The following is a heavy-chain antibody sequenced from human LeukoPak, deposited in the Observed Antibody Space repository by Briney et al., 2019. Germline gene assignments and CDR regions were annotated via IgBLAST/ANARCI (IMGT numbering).Heavy chain of an antibody. Sequence: ASVKVSCKASVYTFTSYDINWVRQATGQGGEWMGWMNPNSGNTGYAQKFQGRVTMPRNTSISTAYVAPSSLRYEDTAVYYCARVGYGSRSYPRWGQGTLVTVSS. D-gene: IGHD3-10*01. CDR3: ARVGYGSRSYPR. J-gene: IGHJ4*02. CDR2: MNPNSGNT. V-gene: IGHV1-8*01. CDR1: VYTFTSYD.